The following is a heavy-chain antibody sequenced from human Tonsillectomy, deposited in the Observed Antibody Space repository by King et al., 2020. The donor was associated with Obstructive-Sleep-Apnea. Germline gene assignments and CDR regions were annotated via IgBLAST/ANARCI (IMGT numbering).Heavy chain of an antibody. V-gene: IGHV4-31*03. CDR1: GGSISSGSNY. Sequence: QLQLQESGPGLVKPSQTLSLTCTVSGGSISSGSNYWSWIRQHPGKGLEWIGYIAYSGSTYYNPSLKSRLIISVDASKNHFSLKLSSVTAADTAVYYCARDGSGSSGAFDVWGQGTMVTLSS. CDR2: IAYSGST. J-gene: IGHJ3*01. D-gene: IGHD3-10*01. CDR3: ARDGSGSSGAFDV.